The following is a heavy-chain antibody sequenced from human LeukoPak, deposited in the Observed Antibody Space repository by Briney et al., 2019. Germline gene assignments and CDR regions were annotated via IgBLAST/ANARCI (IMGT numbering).Heavy chain of an antibody. D-gene: IGHD7-27*01. CDR1: GFTFSSYA. CDR3: ARGSNWGFHFDY. Sequence: GGSLRLSCAASGFTFSSYAMSWVRQAPGKGLEWVSVIYSGGSTYYADSVKGRFTISRDNSKNTLYLQMNSLRAEDTAVYYCARGSNWGFHFDYWGQGTLVTVSS. J-gene: IGHJ4*02. V-gene: IGHV3-66*01. CDR2: IYSGGST.